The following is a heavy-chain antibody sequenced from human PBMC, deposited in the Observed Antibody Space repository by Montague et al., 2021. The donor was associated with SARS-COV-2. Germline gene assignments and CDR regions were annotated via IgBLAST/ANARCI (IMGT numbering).Heavy chain of an antibody. D-gene: IGHD1-7*01. V-gene: IGHV3-30-3*01. J-gene: IGHJ6*02. CDR3: ARGVETGTLFTYYYYGMDV. CDR2: LSYDGSNK. CDR1: GFTFSSYA. Sequence: SLRLSCAAPGFTFSSYAMYWVRQAPGKGLEWVAVLSYDGSNKYYADSVKGRFTISRDNSKNTLYVQMDSLRAEDTAVYYCARGVETGTLFTYYYYGMDVWGQGTTVTVAS.